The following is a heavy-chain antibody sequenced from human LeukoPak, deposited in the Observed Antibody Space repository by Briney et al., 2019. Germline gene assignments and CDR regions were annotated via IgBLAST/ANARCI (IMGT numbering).Heavy chain of an antibody. J-gene: IGHJ4*02. CDR3: ARGPLGRLFDY. V-gene: IGHV1-8*03. Sequence: ASVKVSCKASGYTFTSYDVNRVRQAPGQGLEWMGWMDRNSDDTAYAQKFQGRFTITRNTSISTAYMELSSLKSEDTAVYYCARGPLGRLFDYWGQGTLVTVSS. CDR2: MDRNSDDT. CDR1: GYTFTSYD.